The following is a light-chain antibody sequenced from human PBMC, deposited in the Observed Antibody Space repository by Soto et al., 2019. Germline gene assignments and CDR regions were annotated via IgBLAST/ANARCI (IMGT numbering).Light chain of an antibody. J-gene: IGKJ1*01. CDR3: QQYNSYPRT. Sequence: AIRLTQSPSLLSASTGDRVTITCRASQGLSSYLAWYQQIPEKAPKLLIYAATTLPSRVPSRFSGSGSATDFTLTISCLQSDDFATYYCQQYNSYPRTFGQGTKVDIK. V-gene: IGKV1-8*01. CDR1: QGLSSY. CDR2: AAT.